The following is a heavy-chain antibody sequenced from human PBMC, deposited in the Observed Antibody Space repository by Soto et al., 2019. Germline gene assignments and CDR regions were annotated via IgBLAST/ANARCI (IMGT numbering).Heavy chain of an antibody. J-gene: IGHJ5*02. D-gene: IGHD3-3*01. CDR3: ARGQRFSDWCDT. Sequence: QVQLQESGPGLVKPSETLSLNCTVTGGTISGYYWTWIRQSAGGGLEWIGRIYSSGSTNYNPSLKRRVTISLDTSMNHFSLRLSSVTAADTAVYSCARGQRFSDWCDTWGQGTLVTVSS. CDR1: GGTISGYY. CDR2: IYSSGST. V-gene: IGHV4-4*07.